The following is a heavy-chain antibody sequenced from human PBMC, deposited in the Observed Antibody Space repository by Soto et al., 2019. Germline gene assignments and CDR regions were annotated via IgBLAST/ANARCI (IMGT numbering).Heavy chain of an antibody. V-gene: IGHV3-23*01. CDR2: ISGSGGST. J-gene: IGHJ3*02. CDR1: GFTFSSYA. D-gene: IGHD6-19*01. CDR3: AKDRSDIAVAGWDAFDI. Sequence: GGSLRLSCTASGFTFSSYAMSWVRQAPGKGLEWVSAISGSGGSTYYADSVKGRFTISRDNSKNTLYLQMNSLRAEDTAVYYCAKDRSDIAVAGWDAFDIWGQGTMVTVSS.